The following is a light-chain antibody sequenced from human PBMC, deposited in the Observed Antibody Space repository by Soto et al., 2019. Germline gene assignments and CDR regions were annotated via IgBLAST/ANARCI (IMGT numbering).Light chain of an antibody. CDR1: QSVSSSY. Sequence: EIVLTQSPGTLSLSPGERATLSCRASQSVSSSYLAWYQQKPGQAPRLLIYGASSRATGIPDRFSGSGSGTEFTLTISRLAPEDFAVYYCQQYGSSPRYTFGQGTKLEIK. J-gene: IGKJ2*01. CDR2: GAS. V-gene: IGKV3-20*01. CDR3: QQYGSSPRYT.